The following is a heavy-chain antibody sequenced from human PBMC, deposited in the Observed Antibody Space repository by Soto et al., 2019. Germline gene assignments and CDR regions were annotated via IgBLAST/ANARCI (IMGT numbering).Heavy chain of an antibody. Sequence: WGALRLGCAASGFTLRICRMNWLRQAPGRGLEWLATIKTDASEKKYVDSVKGRFTVSRDNAKNSLYLQMDSLRAGDTAVYYCARESGYGSGSPVNHYLDCWGRGTLVTVSS. CDR3: ARESGYGSGSPVNHYLDC. CDR1: GFTLRICR. J-gene: IGHJ4*01. V-gene: IGHV3-7*01. D-gene: IGHD3-10*01. CDR2: IKTDASEK.